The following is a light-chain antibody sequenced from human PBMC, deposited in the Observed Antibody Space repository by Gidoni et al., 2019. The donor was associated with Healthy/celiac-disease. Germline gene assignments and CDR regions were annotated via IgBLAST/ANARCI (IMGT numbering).Light chain of an antibody. V-gene: IGKV4-1*01. CDR3: QQYYSTPRT. CDR1: QSVLYSYNNKNY. CDR2: WAS. J-gene: IGKJ1*01. Sequence: DIVLTQSPDSLAVSLGERATINCKSSQSVLYSYNNKNYIAWYQQKPGQPTKLIIYWASTRESGVHDRFSGSGAGKDFTLTSSSLQAEDGAVYYCQQYYSTPRTFGQGTKVEIK.